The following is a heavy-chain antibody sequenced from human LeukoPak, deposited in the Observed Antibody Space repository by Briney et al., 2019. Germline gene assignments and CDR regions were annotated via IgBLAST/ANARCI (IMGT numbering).Heavy chain of an antibody. Sequence: GASVKVSCKTSGHTFTGYYLHWVRQAPGQRPEYMGWINPNSGATKYMQKFQGRVTVTRDTSISSAYMDLGSLTTDDTAVYYCARGSGLAAISTGIDYWGQGTLVSVSS. V-gene: IGHV1-2*02. CDR1: GHTFTGYY. J-gene: IGHJ4*02. CDR2: INPNSGAT. CDR3: ARGSGLAAISTGIDY. D-gene: IGHD6-25*01.